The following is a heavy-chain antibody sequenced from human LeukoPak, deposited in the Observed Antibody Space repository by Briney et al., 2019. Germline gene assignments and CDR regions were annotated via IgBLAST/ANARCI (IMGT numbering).Heavy chain of an antibody. D-gene: IGHD3-10*01. CDR2: ISGSGGST. V-gene: IGHV3-23*01. J-gene: IGHJ4*02. Sequence: GGSLRLSCAASGFTFSSYAISWGRQAAGKGLEWVSAISGSGGSTYYADSVKGRFTISRDNSKYTLYLQMNSLRAEDTAVYYCAKDRGGFDYWGQGTLVTVSS. CDR3: AKDRGGFDY. CDR1: GFTFSSYA.